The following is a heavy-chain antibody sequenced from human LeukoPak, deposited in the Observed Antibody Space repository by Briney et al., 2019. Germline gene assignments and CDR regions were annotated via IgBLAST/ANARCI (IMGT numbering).Heavy chain of an antibody. D-gene: IGHD6-19*01. CDR3: ARVPTRGSVAGMFGY. CDR1: GFTFSSYG. V-gene: IGHV3-30*03. CDR2: ISYDGGNK. Sequence: PGGSLRLSCAASGFTFSSYGMHWVRQAPGKGLEWVAVISYDGGNKYYADSVKGRFTISRDNSKNTLYLQMNSLRAEDTAVYYCARVPTRGSVAGMFGYWGQGTLVTVSS. J-gene: IGHJ4*02.